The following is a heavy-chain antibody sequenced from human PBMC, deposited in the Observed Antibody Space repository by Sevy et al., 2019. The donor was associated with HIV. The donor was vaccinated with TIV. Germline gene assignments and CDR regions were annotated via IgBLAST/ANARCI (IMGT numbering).Heavy chain of an antibody. CDR3: ARGGYYYGSGSYYNAAWTYFDY. D-gene: IGHD3-10*01. J-gene: IGHJ4*02. CDR2: ISAYNGNT. CDR1: GYTFTSYG. V-gene: IGHV1-18*01. Sequence: ASVNVSCKASGYTFTSYGISWVRQAPGPGLEWMGWISAYNGNTNYAQQLQGRVTMTTDTYTSTAYMELRSLRSDDTAVYYCARGGYYYGSGSYYNAAWTYFDYWGQGTLVTVSS.